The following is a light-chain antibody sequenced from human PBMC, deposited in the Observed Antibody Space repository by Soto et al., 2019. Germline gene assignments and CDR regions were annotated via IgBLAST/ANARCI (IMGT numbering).Light chain of an antibody. CDR1: SRDVGSYNL. CDR2: EGT. J-gene: IGLJ1*01. V-gene: IGLV2-23*01. CDR3: CSVAGSSTYV. Sequence: QSVLTQPASVSGSPGQSITISCTGTSRDVGSYNLVSWYQQHPGNAPKPIIYEGTKRPSGVSYRFSGSKSGNTASLTISGLQEEDEGDYHCCSVAGSSTYVFGTGTKVTVL.